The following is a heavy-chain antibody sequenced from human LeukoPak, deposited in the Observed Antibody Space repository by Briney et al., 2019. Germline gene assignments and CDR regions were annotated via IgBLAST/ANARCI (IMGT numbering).Heavy chain of an antibody. V-gene: IGHV1-2*02. CDR3: ARDSRFGEYHFDY. CDR2: INPNSGGT. D-gene: IGHD3-10*01. CDR1: GYTFTGYY. J-gene: IGHJ4*02. Sequence: ASVKVSCKASGYTFTGYYMYWVRQAPGQGLEWMGWINPNSGGTNYAQKFQGRVTMTRDTSINTAYMELSRLRSDDTAVYYCARDSRFGEYHFDYWGQGTLVTVSS.